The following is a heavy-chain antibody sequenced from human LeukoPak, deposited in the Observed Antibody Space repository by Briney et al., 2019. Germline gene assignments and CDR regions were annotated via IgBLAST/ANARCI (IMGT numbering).Heavy chain of an antibody. V-gene: IGHV3-64*01. Sequence: GGSLRLSCAAPGFTFSSYAMHWVRQAPGKGLEYVSAISSNGGSTYYANSVKGRFTISRDNSKNTLYLQMGSLRAEDMAVYYCAREVEYYDFWSGYNRPQYYFDYWAREPWSPSPQ. J-gene: IGHJ4*02. CDR2: ISSNGGST. D-gene: IGHD3-3*01. CDR3: AREVEYYDFWSGYNRPQYYFDY. CDR1: GFTFSSYA.